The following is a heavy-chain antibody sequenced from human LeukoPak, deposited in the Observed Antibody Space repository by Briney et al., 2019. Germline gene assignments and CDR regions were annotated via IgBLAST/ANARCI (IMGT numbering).Heavy chain of an antibody. CDR1: GYTLTELS. CDR3: ARDKAYSITYYSSYIHWFDP. Sequence: ASVKVSCKVSGYTLTELSMHWVRQAPGKGLEWMGGFDPEDGETIYAQKFQGRVTMTEDTSTDTAYMELSSLRSEDTAVYYCARDKAYSITYYSSYIHWFDPWGQGTLVTVSS. J-gene: IGHJ5*02. CDR2: FDPEDGET. V-gene: IGHV1-24*01. D-gene: IGHD6-13*01.